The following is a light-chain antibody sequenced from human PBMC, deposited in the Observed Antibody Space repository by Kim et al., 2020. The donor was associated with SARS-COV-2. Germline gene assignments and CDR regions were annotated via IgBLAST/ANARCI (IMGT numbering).Light chain of an antibody. Sequence: ATINCKSSQSVLYSSNNMNYLAWYQQKPGQAPKLLIYWASTRKSGVPDRFSGSGSGTDFTLTISSLQAEDVAVYYCQQYYSSSLTFGGGTKVDIK. CDR3: QQYYSSSLT. V-gene: IGKV4-1*01. J-gene: IGKJ4*01. CDR1: QSVLYSSNNMNY. CDR2: WAS.